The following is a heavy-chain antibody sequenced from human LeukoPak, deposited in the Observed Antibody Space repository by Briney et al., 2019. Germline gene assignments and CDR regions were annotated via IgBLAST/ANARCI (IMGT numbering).Heavy chain of an antibody. CDR2: ISGSGGST. CDR3: AKDRSGSYFNSFDP. D-gene: IGHD1-26*01. V-gene: IGHV3-23*01. J-gene: IGHJ5*02. Sequence: PGGFLRLSCAASGFTFSSYAMSWVRQAPGKRLEWVSGISGSGGSTYYADSVKGRFTISRDNSKNTLYLQMNSLRVEDTAVYYCAKDRSGSYFNSFDPWGQGTLVTVSS. CDR1: GFTFSSYA.